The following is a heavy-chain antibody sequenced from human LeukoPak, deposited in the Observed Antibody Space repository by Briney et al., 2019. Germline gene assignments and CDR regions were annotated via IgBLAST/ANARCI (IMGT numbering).Heavy chain of an antibody. V-gene: IGHV3-48*01. CDR2: ISSSSSTI. CDR3: ARDRELGSYCSGGSCYGVPDDY. D-gene: IGHD2-15*01. J-gene: IGHJ4*02. CDR1: GFTFSSYS. Sequence: GGSLRLSCAASGFTFSSYSMNWVRQAPGKGLEWVSYISSSSSTIYYADSVKGRFTTSRDNAKNSLYLQMNSLRAEDTAVYYCARDRELGSYCSGGSCYGVPDDYWGQGTLVTVSS.